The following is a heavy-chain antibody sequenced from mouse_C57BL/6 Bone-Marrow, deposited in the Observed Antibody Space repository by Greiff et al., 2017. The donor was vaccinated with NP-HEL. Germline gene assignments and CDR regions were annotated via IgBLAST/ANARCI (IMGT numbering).Heavy chain of an antibody. CDR2: ISDGGSYT. Sequence: EVQLMESGGGLVKPGGSLKLSCAASGFTFSSYAMSWVRQTPEKRLEWVATISDGGSYTYYPDNVKGRFTISRDNAKNNLYLQMSHLKSEDTAMYYCARGFYYSNYRTPNYFDDWGQGTTLTVSS. D-gene: IGHD2-5*01. CDR1: GFTFSSYA. J-gene: IGHJ2*01. V-gene: IGHV5-4*01. CDR3: ARGFYYSNYRTPNYFDD.